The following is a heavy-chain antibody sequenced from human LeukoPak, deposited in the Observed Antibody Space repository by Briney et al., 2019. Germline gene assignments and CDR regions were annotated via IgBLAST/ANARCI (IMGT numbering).Heavy chain of an antibody. CDR3: ASQPAAADVDY. CDR2: IKQDGSKK. CDR1: GFTFSSYW. J-gene: IGHJ4*02. Sequence: GGSLRLSCAASGFTFSSYWMTWVRQAPGKRLEWVANIKQDGSKKSYVDSVKGRFTISRDNAKNSLYLQMNSLRADDTGVYYCASQPAAADVDYWGQGTLVTVSS. D-gene: IGHD2-2*01. V-gene: IGHV3-7*03.